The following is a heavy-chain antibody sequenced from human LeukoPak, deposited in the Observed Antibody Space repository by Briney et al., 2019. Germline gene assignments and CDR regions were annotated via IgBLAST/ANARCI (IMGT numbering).Heavy chain of an antibody. D-gene: IGHD2-15*01. CDR3: ASRYCSGGSCYPTGADY. Sequence: ASVKVSCKASGGTFSSYTISWVRQAPGQGLEWMGRIIPILGIANYAQKFQGGVTITADKSTSTAYMELSSLRSEDTAVYYCASRYCSGGSCYPTGADYWGQGTLVTVSS. CDR2: IIPILGIA. CDR1: GGTFSSYT. J-gene: IGHJ4*02. V-gene: IGHV1-69*02.